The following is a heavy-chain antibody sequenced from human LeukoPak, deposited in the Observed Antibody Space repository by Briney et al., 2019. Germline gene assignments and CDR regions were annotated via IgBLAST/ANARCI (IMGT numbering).Heavy chain of an antibody. J-gene: IGHJ4*02. D-gene: IGHD3-22*01. CDR2: MHHSEST. Sequence: SETLSLTCAVSGVSISSNLWWTWVRQPPGKGLEWIGEMHHSESTNFNPSLKSRVTISVDKSKNHISLSLTSVSAADTAVYYCARGIPGYFGSSGYYYEYWGQGILVTVSS. CDR1: GVSISSNLW. CDR3: ARGIPGYFGSSGYYYEY. V-gene: IGHV4-4*02.